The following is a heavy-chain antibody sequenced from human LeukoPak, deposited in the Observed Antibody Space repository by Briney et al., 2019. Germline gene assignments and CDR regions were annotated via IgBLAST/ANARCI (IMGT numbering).Heavy chain of an antibody. D-gene: IGHD6-19*01. CDR2: VKHDGVST. Sequence: QSGGSLRLSCAGSGFAFNIYGMHWIRQAPGKGLEWVAFVKHDGVSTYYADSVKGRFSISRDNSENKVYLQMNSVRREDTAVYYCARKLSSSRRFEHWGQGTLVTVSS. CDR1: GFAFNIYG. CDR3: ARKLSSSRRFEH. V-gene: IGHV3-30*02. J-gene: IGHJ4*02.